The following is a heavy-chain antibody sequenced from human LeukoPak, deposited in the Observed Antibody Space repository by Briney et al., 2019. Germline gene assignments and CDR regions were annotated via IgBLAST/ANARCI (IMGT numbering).Heavy chain of an antibody. J-gene: IGHJ6*02. D-gene: IGHD6-6*01. CDR1: GFTFSSYG. CDR3: SRVYSSSSGKGMDV. V-gene: IGHV3-48*04. Sequence: GRSLRLSCAASGFTFSSYGMNWVRQAPGKGLEWVSSISSSGGTMYYADSVKGRFTISRDNAKNSLCLQMNSLRAEDTAIYYCSRVYSSSSGKGMDVWGQGTTVTVSS. CDR2: ISSSGGTM.